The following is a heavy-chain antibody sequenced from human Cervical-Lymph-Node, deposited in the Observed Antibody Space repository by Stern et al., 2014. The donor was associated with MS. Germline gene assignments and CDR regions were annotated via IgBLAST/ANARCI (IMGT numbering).Heavy chain of an antibody. Sequence: VQLGQSGAEVKKPGESVKISCVGSGYIFTNYWIGWVRQMPGKGLEWMGIIYPGDSDTRYSPSFQGVVTISADKSLNTAYLQWSSLEASDTALYYCARQQNYAPDYWGQGTLVTVSS. J-gene: IGHJ4*02. D-gene: IGHD1-7*01. V-gene: IGHV5-51*01. CDR1: GYIFTNYW. CDR3: ARQQNYAPDY. CDR2: IYPGDSDT.